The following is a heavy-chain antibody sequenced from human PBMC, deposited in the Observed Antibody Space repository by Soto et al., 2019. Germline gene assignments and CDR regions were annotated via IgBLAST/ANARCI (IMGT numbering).Heavy chain of an antibody. J-gene: IGHJ6*03. CDR3: AKDWALAGTSYYYMDV. D-gene: IGHD6-19*01. Sequence: GGSLRLSCAASGFTFDDYAMHWVRQAPGKGLEWVSGISWNSGSIGYADSVKGRFTISRDNAKNSLYLQMNSLRAEDTALYYCAKDWALAGTSYYYMDVWGKGTTVTVSS. CDR2: ISWNSGSI. V-gene: IGHV3-9*01. CDR1: GFTFDDYA.